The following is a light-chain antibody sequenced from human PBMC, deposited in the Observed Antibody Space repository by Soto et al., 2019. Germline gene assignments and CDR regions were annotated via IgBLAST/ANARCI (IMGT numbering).Light chain of an antibody. CDR1: SSDVGGYNY. J-gene: IGLJ1*01. V-gene: IGLV2-11*01. CDR3: YSYAGRYTYV. CDR2: DVS. Sequence: QSALTQPRSVSGSPGQSVTISCTGTSSDVGGYNYVSWYQQYPGKAPKLMIYDVSKRPSGVPDRFSGSKSGNTASLSISGLQAEDEADYYCYSYAGRYTYVFGTGTKVTVL.